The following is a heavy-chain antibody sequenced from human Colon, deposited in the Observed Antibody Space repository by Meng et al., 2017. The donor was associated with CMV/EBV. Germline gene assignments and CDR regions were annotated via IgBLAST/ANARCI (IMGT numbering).Heavy chain of an antibody. D-gene: IGHD2-21*01. Sequence: SCQPSVYTFTSSGISWVREAPGQGLEWLGWITAYNGNRNYAERFQDRVTMTTDTTSNTVEMELRSLTADDTAIYYCARGSYLGTFDFWGQGTLVTVSS. CDR1: VYTFTSSG. J-gene: IGHJ4*02. V-gene: IGHV1-18*01. CDR3: ARGSYLGTFDF. CDR2: ITAYNGNR.